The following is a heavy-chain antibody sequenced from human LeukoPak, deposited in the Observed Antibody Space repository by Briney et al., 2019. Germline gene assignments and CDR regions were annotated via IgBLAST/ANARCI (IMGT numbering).Heavy chain of an antibody. CDR2: INPSGSST. CDR1: GFTFNNYA. D-gene: IGHD6-19*01. V-gene: IGHV3-23*01. Sequence: GGSLRLSCAASGFTFNNYAVTWVRQAPGRGLEWVSTINPSGSSTYYADSVKGRFTISRDNSKNTLYLQMNSLRAEDTAVYYCAKREMAVRAFDFWGQGTLVTVSS. J-gene: IGHJ4*02. CDR3: AKREMAVRAFDF.